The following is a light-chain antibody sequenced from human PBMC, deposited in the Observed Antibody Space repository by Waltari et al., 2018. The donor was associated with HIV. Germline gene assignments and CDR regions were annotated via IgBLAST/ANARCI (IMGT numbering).Light chain of an antibody. Sequence: QSALTQSPSASGSPGQSVNISCSGANSDISDYNYVSWYQQHSDRPPKLIIFEVTKRPYGVPDRFSGSKSGNTASLFVSGLQPEDEATYFCSSFAGTHKLFGGGTKLTVL. CDR2: EVT. J-gene: IGLJ2*01. CDR1: NSDISDYNY. CDR3: SSFAGTHKL. V-gene: IGLV2-8*01.